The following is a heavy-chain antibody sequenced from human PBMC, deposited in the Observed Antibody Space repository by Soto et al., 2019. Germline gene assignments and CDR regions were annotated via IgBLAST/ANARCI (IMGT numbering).Heavy chain of an antibody. Sequence: PLLSLRLSFAASGFTFSSYGMHWVRQAPGKGLEWVAVIWYDGSNKYYADSVKGRFTISRDNSKNTLYLQMNSLRAEDTAVYYCARERSSSWYESLDHYHYYGMDVCVRGTTVS. CDR2: IWYDGSNK. CDR1: GFTFSSYG. CDR3: ARERSSSWYESLDHYHYYGMDV. J-gene: IGHJ6*02. D-gene: IGHD6-13*01. V-gene: IGHV3-33*01.